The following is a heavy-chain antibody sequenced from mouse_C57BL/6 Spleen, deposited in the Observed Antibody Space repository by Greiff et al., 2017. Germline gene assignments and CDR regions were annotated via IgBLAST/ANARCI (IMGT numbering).Heavy chain of an antibody. CDR1: GFTFSDYG. CDR3: ARGLRHYYAMDY. CDR2: ISSGSSTI. D-gene: IGHD2-4*01. Sequence: EVQGVESGGGLVKPGASLKLSCAASGFTFSDYGMHWVRQAPEKGLEWVAYISSGSSTIYYADTVKGRFTISRDNAKNTLFLQMTSLRSEDTAIYYCARGLRHYYAMDYWGQGTSVTVSS. J-gene: IGHJ4*01. V-gene: IGHV5-17*01.